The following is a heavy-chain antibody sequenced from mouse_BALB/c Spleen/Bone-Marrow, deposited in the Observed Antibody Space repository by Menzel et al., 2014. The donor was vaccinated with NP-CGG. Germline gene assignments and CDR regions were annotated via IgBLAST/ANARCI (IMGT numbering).Heavy chain of an antibody. J-gene: IGHJ2*02. CDR3: ARNYDYDAYYFDY. CDR1: GFSLTTYG. V-gene: IGHV2-2*02. D-gene: IGHD2-4*01. Sequence: VQLQQSGPGLVQPSQSLSITCTVSGFSLTTYGIHWIRQSPGKGLEWLGVILSGGSSDYNAAFISRVSINKDNSKSQVFFKMNSLQANDTAIYYCARNYDYDAYYFDYWGQGTFITVSS. CDR2: ILSGGSS.